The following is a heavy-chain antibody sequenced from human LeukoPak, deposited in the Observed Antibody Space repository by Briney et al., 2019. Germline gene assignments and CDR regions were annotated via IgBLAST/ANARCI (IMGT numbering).Heavy chain of an antibody. CDR2: ISQSGSII. D-gene: IGHD6-19*01. CDR3: AKVLISSGWSFDY. CDR1: GFNYSSYT. J-gene: IGHJ4*02. Sequence: PGGSLRLSCAASGFNYSSYTMNWVRQAPGKGLEWVLYISQSGSIIHYADSVKGRFTISRDNAKKSLYPQMNSLRADDTAVYYCAKVLISSGWSFDYWGQGTLVTVSS. V-gene: IGHV3-48*04.